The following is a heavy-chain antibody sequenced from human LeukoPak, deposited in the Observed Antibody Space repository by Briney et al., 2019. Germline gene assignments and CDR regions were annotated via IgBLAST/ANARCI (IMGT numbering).Heavy chain of an antibody. V-gene: IGHV4-59*11. CDR3: ARGGRNWSDP. J-gene: IGHJ5*02. CDR1: GGSISSHY. CDR2: IYYSGST. Sequence: SETLSLTCTVSGGSISSHYWSWIRQPPGKGLEWIGYIYYSGSTNYNPSLKSRVTISVDTSKNQFSLKLSSVTAADTAVYYCARGGRNWSDPWGQGTLVTVSS.